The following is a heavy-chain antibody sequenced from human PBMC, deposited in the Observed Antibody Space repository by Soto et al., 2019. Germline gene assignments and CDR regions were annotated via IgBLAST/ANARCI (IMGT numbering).Heavy chain of an antibody. J-gene: IGHJ1*01. CDR1: GFTIRSYC. Sequence: GGSLRLSCAASGFTIRSYCMGWVRPAPGKARERVSSISSSSSYIYYADSVKGRFTISRDNAKNSLYLQMNGLRAEGTAGYHCATHQGIHTVLLATINWG. V-gene: IGHV3-21*04. CDR3: ATHQGIHTVLLATIN. D-gene: IGHD6-13*01. CDR2: ISSSSSYI.